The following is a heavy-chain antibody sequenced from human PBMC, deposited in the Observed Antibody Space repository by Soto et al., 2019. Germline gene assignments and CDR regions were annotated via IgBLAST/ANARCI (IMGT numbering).Heavy chain of an antibody. CDR1: GASISSGGYY. Sequence: QVQLQESGPGLVKPSQTLSLTCTVSGASISSGGYYWSWIRQDPGKGLEWLGYLYYSGVTYYNPSPKSRGTISVDTSKNQFSMKLNSVTAADRAVYYCARVGRYSDSGVWGGYFEYWGQGTLVTVTS. V-gene: IGHV4-31*03. CDR2: LYYSGVT. J-gene: IGHJ4*02. D-gene: IGHD3-22*01. CDR3: ARVGRYSDSGVWGGYFEY.